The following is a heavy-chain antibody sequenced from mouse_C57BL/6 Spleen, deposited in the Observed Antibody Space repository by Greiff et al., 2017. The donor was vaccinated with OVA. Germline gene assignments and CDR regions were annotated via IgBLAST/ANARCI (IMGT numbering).Heavy chain of an antibody. V-gene: IGHV5-9-1*02. CDR1: GFTFSSYA. J-gene: IGHJ2*01. Sequence: EVKLVESGAGLVKPGGSLKLSCAASGFTFSSYAMSWVRQTPEKRLEWVAYISSGGDYIYYADTVKGRFTISRDNARNTLYLQMSSLKSEDTAMYYCTTYYSNGNFDYWGQGTTLTVSS. CDR2: ISSGGDYI. D-gene: IGHD2-5*01. CDR3: TTYYSNGNFDY.